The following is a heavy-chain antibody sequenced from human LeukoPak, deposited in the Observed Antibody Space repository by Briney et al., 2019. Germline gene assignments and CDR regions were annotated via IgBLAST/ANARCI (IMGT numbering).Heavy chain of an antibody. J-gene: IGHJ4*02. CDR3: ARARRERDYGVDY. Sequence: PSETLSPTCTVSGGSISSYYWSWLRQPPGKGLEWIGYIYYSGSTNYNPSLKSRVTISVDTSKNQFSLKLSSVTAADTAVYYCARARRERDYGVDYWGQGTLVTVSS. D-gene: IGHD4-17*01. CDR1: GGSISSYY. V-gene: IGHV4-59*01. CDR2: IYYSGST.